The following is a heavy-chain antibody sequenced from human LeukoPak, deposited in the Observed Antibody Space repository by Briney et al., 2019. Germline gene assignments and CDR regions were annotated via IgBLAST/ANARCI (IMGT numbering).Heavy chain of an antibody. CDR2: IYTSGST. CDR3: ARGGVPAALDY. J-gene: IGHJ4*02. CDR1: GGTISSGGYA. Sequence: PSETLSLTCAVSGGTISSGGYAWRWIGQPAGKGLEWIGRIYTSGSTNYNPSLKSRVTMSVDTSKNQCSLKLSSVTAADTAVYYCARGGVPAALDYWGQGTLVTVSS. D-gene: IGHD2-2*01. V-gene: IGHV4-61*02.